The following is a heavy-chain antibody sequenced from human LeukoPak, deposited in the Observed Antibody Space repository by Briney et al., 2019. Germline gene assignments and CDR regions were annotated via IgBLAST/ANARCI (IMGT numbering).Heavy chain of an antibody. V-gene: IGHV1-69*13. D-gene: IGHD1-26*01. CDR2: IIPIFGTA. CDR1: GGTFSSYA. CDR3: ARDRGSFVDAFDI. Sequence: ASVKVSCKASGGTFSSYAISWVRQAPGQGLEWMGGIIPIFGTANYAQKFQGRVTITADESTSTAYMELSSLRSDDTAVYYCARDRGSFVDAFDIWGQGTMVTVSS. J-gene: IGHJ3*02.